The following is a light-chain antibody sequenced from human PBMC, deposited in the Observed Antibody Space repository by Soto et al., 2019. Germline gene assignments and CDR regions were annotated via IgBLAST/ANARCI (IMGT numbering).Light chain of an antibody. Sequence: DLQMTQSPSSLSASVGDRVTITCQASQDISNYLNWYQQKLGKAPKLLIYDASNLETGVPSRFSGSGSGTDFTFTISSLQPEDIATYYCQQYDNLRPTFGQGTKLEIK. CDR2: DAS. CDR3: QQYDNLRPT. CDR1: QDISNY. V-gene: IGKV1-33*01. J-gene: IGKJ2*01.